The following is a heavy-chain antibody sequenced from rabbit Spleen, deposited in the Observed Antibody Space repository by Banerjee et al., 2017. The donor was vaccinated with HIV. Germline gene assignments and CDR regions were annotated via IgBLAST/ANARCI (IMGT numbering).Heavy chain of an antibody. V-gene: IGHV1S40*01. CDR1: GFSFSSYYY. CDR3: ARDTATSFSSYGMDL. Sequence: QSLEESGGGLVKPGASLTLTCTASGFSFSSYYYMCWVRQAPGKGLEWIGCIYPGSSGTTYYASWAKGRFTISKTSSTTVTLQMTSLTAADTATYFCARDTATSFSSYGMDLWVQGTLVTVS. D-gene: IGHD1-1*01. CDR2: IYPGSSGTT. J-gene: IGHJ6*01.